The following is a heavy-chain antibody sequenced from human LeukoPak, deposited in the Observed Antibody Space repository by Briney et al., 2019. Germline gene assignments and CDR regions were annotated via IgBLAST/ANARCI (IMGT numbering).Heavy chain of an antibody. D-gene: IGHD3-3*01. J-gene: IGHJ3*02. Sequence: SETLSLTCAVYGGSFSGYYWSWLRQPPGKGREWIGEINDSGSSNYNPSLKSRITMSVDTSENQISLKLSSVTAADTAVYYCARGGRITLFGVVIMRAFDIWGQGTMVTVSS. CDR2: INDSGSS. CDR3: ARGGRITLFGVVIMRAFDI. V-gene: IGHV4-34*01. CDR1: GGSFSGYY.